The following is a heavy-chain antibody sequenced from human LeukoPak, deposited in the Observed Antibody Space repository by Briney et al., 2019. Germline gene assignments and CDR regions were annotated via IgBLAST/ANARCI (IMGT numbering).Heavy chain of an antibody. Sequence: ASVKVSCKASGYTFTSYDINWVRQATGQGLEWMGWMNPNRGNTGYAQKFQGGVTMTRNTSISTAYMELSSLRSEDTAVYYCARATGKDILTGRKLDCWGQGTLVSVSS. CDR2: MNPNRGNT. D-gene: IGHD3-9*01. CDR3: ARATGKDILTGRKLDC. CDR1: GYTFTSYD. J-gene: IGHJ4*02. V-gene: IGHV1-8*01.